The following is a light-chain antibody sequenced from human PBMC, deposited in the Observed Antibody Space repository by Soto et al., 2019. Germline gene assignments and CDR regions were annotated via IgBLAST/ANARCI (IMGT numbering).Light chain of an antibody. J-gene: IGKJ3*01. V-gene: IGKV3-20*01. CDR2: GAS. CDR3: QQYGSSPLFT. Sequence: EIVLTQSPGTLSLSPGERATLSCRASRSVSSSYLAWYQHKPGQAPRLLIYGASSRATGIPDRFSGSGSGTDFTLTISRLEPEDFGVYYCQQYGSSPLFTFGPGTKVD. CDR1: RSVSSSY.